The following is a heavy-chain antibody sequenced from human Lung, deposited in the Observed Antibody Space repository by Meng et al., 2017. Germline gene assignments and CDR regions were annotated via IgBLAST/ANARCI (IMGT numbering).Heavy chain of an antibody. CDR3: ARWGHSSAWPSQWYEY. CDR2: ISAYNGRT. CDR1: GFTFTHHG. V-gene: IGHV1-18*01. Sequence: QGQLVQSGAEGKKPGASMKVSCKASGFTFTHHGFSWVRQAPGQELEWVGWISAYNGRTSYSQKLQGRVTMTTDTSTSTVYMEVRSLRSDDTAVYFCARWGHSSAWPSQWYEYWGQGTLVTVSS. D-gene: IGHD6-19*01. J-gene: IGHJ4*02.